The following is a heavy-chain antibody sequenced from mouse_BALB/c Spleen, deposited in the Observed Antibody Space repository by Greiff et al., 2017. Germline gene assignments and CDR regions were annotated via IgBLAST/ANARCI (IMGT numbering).Heavy chain of an antibody. J-gene: IGHJ2*01. V-gene: IGHV1-67*01. D-gene: IGHD4-1*01. CDR2: ISTYYGNT. Sequence: QVHVQQSGPELVRPGVSVKISCKGSSYTFTDYAMHWVKQSHAKSLEWIGVISTYYGNTNYNQKFKGKATMTVDKSSSTAYMELARLTSEDSAVYYCARGLGPDYWGQGTTLTVSS. CDR3: ARGLGPDY. CDR1: SYTFTDYA.